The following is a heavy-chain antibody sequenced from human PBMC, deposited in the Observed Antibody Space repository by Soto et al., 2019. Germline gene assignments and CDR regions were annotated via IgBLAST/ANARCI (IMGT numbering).Heavy chain of an antibody. V-gene: IGHV5-51*01. CDR1: GYSFTSYW. CDR3: ARLIESVDIVARWGPDFDY. J-gene: IGHJ4*02. Sequence: PGESLKISCKGSGYSFTSYWIGWVRQMPGKGLEWMGIIYPGDSDTRYSPSFQGQVTISADKSISTAYLQWSSLKASDTAMYYCARLIESVDIVARWGPDFDYWGQGTLVTVSS. CDR2: IYPGDSDT. D-gene: IGHD5-12*01.